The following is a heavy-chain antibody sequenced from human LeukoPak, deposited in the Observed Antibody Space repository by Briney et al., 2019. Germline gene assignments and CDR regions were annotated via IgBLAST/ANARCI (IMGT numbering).Heavy chain of an antibody. CDR3: AAGYSYGSGYGMDV. CDR1: GGSISSGGYY. D-gene: IGHD5-18*01. V-gene: IGHV4-31*03. CDR2: IYYSGST. J-gene: IGHJ6*02. Sequence: SQTLSPTCTVSGGSISSGGYYWSWIRQHPGKGQEWIGYIYYSGSTYYNPSLKSRVTISVDTSKNQFSLKLSSVTAADTAVYYCAAGYSYGSGYGMDVWGQGTTVTVSS.